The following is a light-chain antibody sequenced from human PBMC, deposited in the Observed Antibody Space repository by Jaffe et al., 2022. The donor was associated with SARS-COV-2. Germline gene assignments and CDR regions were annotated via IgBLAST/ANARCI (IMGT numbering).Light chain of an antibody. V-gene: IGKV1-39*01. Sequence: DIQMTQSPSSLSASVGDRVTITCRASQSISTYLNWYQQIPGKAPKLLIYAASSLQSGVPSRFSGSGSGTDFTLTISSLQPEDFATYYCQQSYSTPPYTFGQGTRVEIK. CDR1: QSISTY. CDR2: AAS. CDR3: QQSYSTPPYT. J-gene: IGKJ2*01.